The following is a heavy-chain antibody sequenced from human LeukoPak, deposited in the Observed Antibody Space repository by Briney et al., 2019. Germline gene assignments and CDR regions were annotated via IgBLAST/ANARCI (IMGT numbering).Heavy chain of an antibody. J-gene: IGHJ3*02. CDR3: ARSLIAAAGTIGAFDI. CDR2: IIPIFGTA. Sequence: SVKVSCKASGGTFSSYAISWVRQAPGQGLEWMGGIIPIFGTANYAQKFQGRVTITADESTSTAYMELSSLGSEDTAVYYCARSLIAAAGTIGAFDIWGQGTMVTVSS. V-gene: IGHV1-69*13. CDR1: GGTFSSYA. D-gene: IGHD6-13*01.